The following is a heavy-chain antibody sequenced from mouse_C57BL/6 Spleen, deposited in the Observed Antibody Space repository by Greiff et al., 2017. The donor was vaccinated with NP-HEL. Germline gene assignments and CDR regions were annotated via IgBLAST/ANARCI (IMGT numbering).Heavy chain of an antibody. CDR2: ISSGGDYI. CDR1: GFTFSSYA. J-gene: IGHJ2*01. CDR3: TREGLGLVYYFDY. D-gene: IGHD4-1*01. V-gene: IGHV5-9-1*02. Sequence: EVQGVESGEGLVKPGGSLKLSCAASGFTFSSYAMSWVRQTPEKRLEWVAYISSGGDYIYYADTVKGRFTISRDNARNTLYLQMSSLKSEDTAMYYCTREGLGLVYYFDYWGQGTTLTVSS.